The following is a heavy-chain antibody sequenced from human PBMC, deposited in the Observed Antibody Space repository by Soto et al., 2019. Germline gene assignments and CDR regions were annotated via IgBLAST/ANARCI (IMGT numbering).Heavy chain of an antibody. V-gene: IGHV3-15*01. CDR1: GFTFSNAW. J-gene: IGHJ4*02. CDR3: TVRYYGSGSYLLFDY. CDR2: IKSKTDGGTT. Sequence: GSLRLSCAASGFTFSNAWMSWVRQAPGKGLEWVGRIKSKTDGGTTDYAAPVKGRFTISRDDSKNTLYLQMNSLKTEDTAVYYCTVRYYGSGSYLLFDYWGQGTLVTVSS. D-gene: IGHD3-10*01.